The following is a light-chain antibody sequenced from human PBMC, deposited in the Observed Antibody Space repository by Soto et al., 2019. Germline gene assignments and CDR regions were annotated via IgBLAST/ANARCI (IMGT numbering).Light chain of an antibody. CDR2: GAS. Sequence: DIVSTQSPGTLSLSPGERATLSCWASQSVTSSYLAWYQQKPGQAPRLIIYGASSRATGIPDRFSGSGSGTDFTLTIPRLEPEDFAVYYCLQYGSSVWTFGQGTKVEIK. V-gene: IGKV3-20*01. CDR1: QSVTSSY. J-gene: IGKJ1*01. CDR3: LQYGSSVWT.